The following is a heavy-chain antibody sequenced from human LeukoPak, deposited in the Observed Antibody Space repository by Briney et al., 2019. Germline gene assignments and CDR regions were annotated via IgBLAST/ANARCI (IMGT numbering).Heavy chain of an antibody. D-gene: IGHD3-10*01. CDR1: GCTLTELS. CDR2: FDPEDGEP. Sequence: GASVKVSCKVSGCTLTELSMHWVRQAPGKGLEWMGGFDPEDGEPIYAQKFQGRVTMTEDTSTDTAYMELSSLRPEDTAVYYCATARFGELLFEVDAFDIWGQGTMVTVSS. V-gene: IGHV1-24*01. J-gene: IGHJ3*02. CDR3: ATARFGELLFEVDAFDI.